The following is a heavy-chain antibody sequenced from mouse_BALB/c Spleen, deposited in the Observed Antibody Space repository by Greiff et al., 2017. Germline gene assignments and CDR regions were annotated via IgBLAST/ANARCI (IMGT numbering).Heavy chain of an antibody. J-gene: IGHJ3*01. CDR3: ARQGDAAWFAY. V-gene: IGHV5-6*02. Sequence: EVKLVESGGDLVKPGGSLKLSCAASGFTFSSYGMSWVHQTPDKRLEWVATISSGGSYTYYPDSVKGRFTISRDNAKNTLYLQMSSLKSEDTAMYYCARQGDAAWFAYWGQGTLVTVSA. CDR1: GFTFSSYG. CDR2: ISSGGSYT. D-gene: IGHD3-3*01.